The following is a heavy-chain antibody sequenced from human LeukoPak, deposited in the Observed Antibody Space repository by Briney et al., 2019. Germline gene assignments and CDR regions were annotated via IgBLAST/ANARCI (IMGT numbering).Heavy chain of an antibody. CDR2: FDPEDGET. D-gene: IGHD2-21*02. V-gene: IGHV1-24*01. CDR3: ATGPPPLAYCGGDCYSGLFDY. J-gene: IGHJ4*02. CDR1: GYTLTELS. Sequence: ASVKVSCKVSGYTLTELSMHWVRQAPGKGLEWMGGFDPEDGETIYAQKFQGRVNMTEDTSTDTAYMELSSLRSEDTAVYYCATGPPPLAYCGGDCYSGLFDYWGQGTLVTVSS.